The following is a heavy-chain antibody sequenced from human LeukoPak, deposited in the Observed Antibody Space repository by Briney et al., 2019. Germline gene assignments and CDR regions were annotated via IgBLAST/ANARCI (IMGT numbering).Heavy chain of an antibody. J-gene: IGHJ4*02. CDR3: EGMWLPR. CDR2: IKEDGSEK. V-gene: IGHV3-7*01. Sequence: GGSLRLSCVASGFTFNTFWMSWVRQAPGKGLEWVANIKEDGSEKYFVDSVKGRFTISRDNAKNSLYLQINSLRVEDAAVYYWEGMWLPRWGQGPLFPFS. CDR1: GFTFNTFW. D-gene: IGHD3-22*01.